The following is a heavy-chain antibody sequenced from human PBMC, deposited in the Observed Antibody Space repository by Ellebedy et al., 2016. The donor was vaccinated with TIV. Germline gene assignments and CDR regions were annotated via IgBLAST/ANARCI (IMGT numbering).Heavy chain of an antibody. Sequence: GESLKISXAASGFAFNNAWMRWVRQAPGKGLEWVGRIKSQSEGGATDYAASVKDRFTISGDDSKNTLYLQMNSLKTEDTAVYYCTTDAVSMIVVVINRYWGQGTLVTVSS. CDR2: IKSQSEGGAT. J-gene: IGHJ4*02. CDR1: GFAFNNAW. CDR3: TTDAVSMIVVVINRY. V-gene: IGHV3-15*01. D-gene: IGHD3-22*01.